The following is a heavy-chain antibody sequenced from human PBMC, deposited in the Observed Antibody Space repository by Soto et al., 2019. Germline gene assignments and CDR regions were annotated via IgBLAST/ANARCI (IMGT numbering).Heavy chain of an antibody. V-gene: IGHV3-66*01. J-gene: IGHJ4*02. CDR3: ARERKRTYVDTAMAPHFDY. CDR1: GFTVSSNY. D-gene: IGHD5-18*01. Sequence: PGGSLRLSCAASGFTVSSNYMSWVRQAPGKGLEWVSVIYSGGSTYYADSVKGRFTISRDNSKNTLYLQMNSLRAEDTAVYYCARERKRTYVDTAMAPHFDYWGQGTLVTVSS. CDR2: IYSGGST.